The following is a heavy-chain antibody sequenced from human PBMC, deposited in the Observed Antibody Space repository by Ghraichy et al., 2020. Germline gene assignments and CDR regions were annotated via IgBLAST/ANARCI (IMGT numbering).Heavy chain of an antibody. CDR3: VRHQGRRSSNWYGEDL. J-gene: IGHJ5*02. CDR1: GGSISSSNYY. D-gene: IGHD6-13*01. CDR2: MFYSGTT. Sequence: SETLSLTCAVSGGSISSSNYYWAWVRQPPGKGLECIGSMFYSGTTYYNPSLQSRVTLSVDTPMNQFSLKLNSVAAADTAVYYCVRHQGRRSSNWYGEDLWGQGILVTVSS. V-gene: IGHV4-39*01.